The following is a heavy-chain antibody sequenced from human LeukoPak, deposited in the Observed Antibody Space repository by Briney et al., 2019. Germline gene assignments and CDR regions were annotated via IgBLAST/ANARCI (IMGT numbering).Heavy chain of an antibody. D-gene: IGHD2-2*01. Sequence: GGSLRLSCAASGFTFSSYWMSWVRQAPGKGLEWVANIKQGGSEKYYVDSVKGRFTISRDNAKNSLYLQMNSLRAEDTAVYYCARAIYCSSTSCREEGYWGQGTLVTVSS. V-gene: IGHV3-7*01. CDR2: IKQGGSEK. CDR1: GFTFSSYW. CDR3: ARAIYCSSTSCREEGY. J-gene: IGHJ4*02.